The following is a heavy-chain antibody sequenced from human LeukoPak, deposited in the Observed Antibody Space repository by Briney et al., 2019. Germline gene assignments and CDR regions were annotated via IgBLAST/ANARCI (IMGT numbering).Heavy chain of an antibody. J-gene: IGHJ3*02. V-gene: IGHV1-18*01. D-gene: IGHD3-10*01. CDR1: GYTFTSYG. CDR2: ISAYNGNT. CDR3: ARDWTNYGSGSYYNFAFGI. Sequence: ASVRVSCKASGYTFTSYGISWVRQAPGQGLEWMGWISAYNGNTNYAQKLQGRVTMTTDTSTSTAYMELRSLRSDDTAVYYCARDWTNYGSGSYYNFAFGIWGQGTMVTVSS.